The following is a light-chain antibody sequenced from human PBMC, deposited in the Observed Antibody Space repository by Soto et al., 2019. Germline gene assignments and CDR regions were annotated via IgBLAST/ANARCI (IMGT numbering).Light chain of an antibody. V-gene: IGLV2-14*01. CDR2: DVS. CDR1: SSDVGGYNY. J-gene: IGLJ2*01. CDR3: SSYTSSSVV. Sequence: QSALTQPASVSGSPGQSITISCTGTSSDVGGYNYVSWYQQHPGKAPKLMIYDVSNRPSGVSNRFSGSKSGNTASLTMSGLQAEDEADYYCSSYTSSSVVFGGGTKVTVL.